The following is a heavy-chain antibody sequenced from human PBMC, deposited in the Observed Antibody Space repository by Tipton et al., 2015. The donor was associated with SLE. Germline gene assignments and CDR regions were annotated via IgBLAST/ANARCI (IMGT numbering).Heavy chain of an antibody. D-gene: IGHD2-2*01. V-gene: IGHV3-30*02. J-gene: IGHJ5*02. CDR2: IRYDGSNK. Sequence: SLRLSCAASGFTFSSYGMHWVRQAPGKGLEWVAFIRYDGSNKYYADSVKGRFTISRDNSKNTLYLQMNSLRAEDTAVYYCARGGGRPTSPAGFDPWGQGTLVTVSS. CDR3: ARGGGRPTSPAGFDP. CDR1: GFTFSSYG.